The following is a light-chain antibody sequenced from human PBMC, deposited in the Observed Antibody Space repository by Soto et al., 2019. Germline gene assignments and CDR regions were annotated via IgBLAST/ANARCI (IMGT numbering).Light chain of an antibody. J-gene: IGLJ2*01. CDR1: SGHIGYT. V-gene: IGLV4-69*01. CDR2: LNSDGSH. Sequence: QLVLTQSPSASASLGASVELTCTLSSGHIGYTIAWHQQQPEKGPRYLMKLNSDGSHRKGDGIPDRFSGSTSGAERYLIISSLQSEDEADYYCQTWGTGYVVFGGGTKLTVL. CDR3: QTWGTGYVV.